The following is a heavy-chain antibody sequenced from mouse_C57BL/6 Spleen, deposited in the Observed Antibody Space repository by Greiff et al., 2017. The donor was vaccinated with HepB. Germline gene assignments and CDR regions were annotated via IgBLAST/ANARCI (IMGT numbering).Heavy chain of an antibody. CDR2: INPNNGGT. V-gene: IGHV1-18*01. Sequence: EVQLQQSGPELVKPGASVKIPCKASGYTFTDSNMDWVKQSHGKSLEWIGDINPNNGGTIYNQKFKGKATLTVDKSSSTAYMELRSLTSEDTAVYYGARSEGYYFAYWGQGTLVTVSA. J-gene: IGHJ3*01. CDR1: GYTFTDSN. D-gene: IGHD2-12*01. CDR3: ARSEGYYFAY.